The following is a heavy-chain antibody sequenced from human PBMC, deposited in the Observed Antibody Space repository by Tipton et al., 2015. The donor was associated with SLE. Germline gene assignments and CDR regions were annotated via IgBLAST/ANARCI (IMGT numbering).Heavy chain of an antibody. CDR1: GGSFSGYY. J-gene: IGHJ4*02. CDR2: INHSGST. Sequence: TLSLTCAVYGGSFSGYYWSWIRQPPGKGLEWIGEINHSGSTNYNPSLKSRVTISVETSKNQFSLKLSSVTAADTAVYYCRLITITSLFDYWGQGTLVTVSS. CDR3: RLITITSLFDY. D-gene: IGHD3-16*01. V-gene: IGHV4-34*03.